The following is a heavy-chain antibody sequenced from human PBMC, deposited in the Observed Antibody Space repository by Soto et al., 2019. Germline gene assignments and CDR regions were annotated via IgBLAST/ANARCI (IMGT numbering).Heavy chain of an antibody. CDR3: ASTQGATSGYDIFFDY. V-gene: IGHV4-31*03. D-gene: IGHD5-12*01. J-gene: IGHJ4*02. Sequence: TSETLSLTCTVSGGSISSGGYYWSWIRQHPGKGLEWIGYIYYSGSTYYNPSLKSRVTISVDTSKNQFSLKLSSVTAADTAVYYCASTQGATSGYDIFFDYWGQGTLVTVSS. CDR2: IYYSGST. CDR1: GGSISSGGYY.